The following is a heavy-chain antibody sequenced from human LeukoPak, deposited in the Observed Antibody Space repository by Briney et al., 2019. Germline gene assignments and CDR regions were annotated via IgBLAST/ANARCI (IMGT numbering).Heavy chain of an antibody. J-gene: IGHJ6*02. V-gene: IGHV4-31*03. Sequence: SETLSLTCTVSGGSISSGVYYWSWIRQHPGKGLEWIGYIYYSGSAYYNPSLKSRVTISVDTSKNQFSLKLSSVTAADTAVYYCARGLLHYYYYYGMDVWGQGTTVTVSS. CDR2: IYYSGSA. CDR1: GGSISSGVYY. CDR3: ARGLLHYYYYYGMDV. D-gene: IGHD2-15*01.